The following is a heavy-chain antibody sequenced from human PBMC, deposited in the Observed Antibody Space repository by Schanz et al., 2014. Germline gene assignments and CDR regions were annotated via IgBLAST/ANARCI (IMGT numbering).Heavy chain of an antibody. CDR1: GFTFSSYS. J-gene: IGHJ4*02. D-gene: IGHD1-26*01. CDR3: ARGGATRFDY. Sequence: EVQLVESGGGLVQPGGSLRLSCAASGFTFSSYSMNWVRQAPGKGLEWVSYISSSSSTIYYADSVKGRFTISRDNAKNSLYLQMNSLRDDDTAVYYCARGGATRFDYWGQGTLVTVSS. V-gene: IGHV3-48*02. CDR2: ISSSSSTI.